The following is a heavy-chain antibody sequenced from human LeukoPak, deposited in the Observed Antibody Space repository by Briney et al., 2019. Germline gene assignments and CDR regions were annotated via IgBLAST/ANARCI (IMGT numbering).Heavy chain of an antibody. CDR2: IYYSGST. Sequence: SETLSLTCTVSGGSISSSSYYWGWIRRPPGKGLEWIGSIYYSGSTYYNPSLKSRVTISVDTSKNQFSLKLSSVTAADTAVYYCARVGGSYYYYYYMDVWGKGTTVTVSS. CDR3: ARVGGSYYYYYYMDV. V-gene: IGHV4-39*07. J-gene: IGHJ6*03. CDR1: GGSISSSSYY. D-gene: IGHD1-26*01.